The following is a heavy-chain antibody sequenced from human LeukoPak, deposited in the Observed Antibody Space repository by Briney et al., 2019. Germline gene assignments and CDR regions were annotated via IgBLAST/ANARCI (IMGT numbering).Heavy chain of an antibody. Sequence: GASVKVSCKASGYTLTGYYMHWVRQAPGQGLKWMGWINPNSGGTNYAQKFQGRVTMTRDTSISTAYMELSRLRSDDTAVYYCARDNSVGDTAWWFDPWGQGTLVTVSS. CDR2: INPNSGGT. V-gene: IGHV1-2*02. J-gene: IGHJ5*02. CDR3: ARDNSVGDTAWWFDP. CDR1: GYTLTGYY. D-gene: IGHD1-26*01.